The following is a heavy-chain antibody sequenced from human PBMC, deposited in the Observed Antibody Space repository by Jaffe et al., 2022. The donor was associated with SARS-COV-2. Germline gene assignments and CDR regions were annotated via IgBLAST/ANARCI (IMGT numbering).Heavy chain of an antibody. CDR1: GFTFSNYA. D-gene: IGHD3-22*01. V-gene: IGHV3-23*01. CDR3: AKDRGNHYEAPRFDP. CDR2: ISGSGSGT. J-gene: IGHJ5*02. Sequence: EVLLLESGGGLVQPGGSLRLSCAASGFTFSNYALSWVRQAPGKGLECVSSISGSGSGTHYADSVKGRFTISRDNSKNTLYLQMNSLRADDTAVYYCAKDRGNHYEAPRFDPWGQGTLVTVSS.